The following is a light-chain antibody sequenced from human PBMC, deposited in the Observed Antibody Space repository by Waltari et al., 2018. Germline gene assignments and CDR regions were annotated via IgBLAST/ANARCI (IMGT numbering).Light chain of an antibody. Sequence: DIVMTQSPDSLAVSLGERATINCKSSQTILSSSNNKNSLAWYQQKPGQPPKMLIYWASTRASWVPDRFSGSGSGTDFTLTISSLQAEDVAVYYCQQYSNTPLTFGGGTKVEIK. CDR1: QTILSSSNNKNS. J-gene: IGKJ4*01. CDR3: QQYSNTPLT. V-gene: IGKV4-1*01. CDR2: WAS.